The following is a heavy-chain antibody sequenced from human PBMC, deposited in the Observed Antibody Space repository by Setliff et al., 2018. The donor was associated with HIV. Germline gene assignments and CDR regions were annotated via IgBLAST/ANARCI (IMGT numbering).Heavy chain of an antibody. CDR1: GFTFSNYA. Sequence: PGGSLRLSCSTSGFTFSNYAMHWVRQAPGKGLEWVSSISYDSRFIYHADSMKGRFTISRDNAKKLVYLQMNSLRAEDTAIYYCARDRASSGYYARFDHWGQGTLVTVSS. J-gene: IGHJ4*02. CDR2: ISYDSRFI. CDR3: ARDRASSGYYARFDH. D-gene: IGHD3-22*01. V-gene: IGHV3-21*01.